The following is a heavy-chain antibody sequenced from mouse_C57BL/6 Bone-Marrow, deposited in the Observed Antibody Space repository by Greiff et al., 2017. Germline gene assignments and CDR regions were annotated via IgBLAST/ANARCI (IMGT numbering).Heavy chain of an antibody. CDR2: ISYDGSN. V-gene: IGHV3-6*01. J-gene: IGHJ3*01. Sequence: DVQLQESGPGLVKPSQSLSLTCSVTGYSITSGYYWNWIRQFPGNKLEWMGNISYDGSNNYNPSLKNRISITRDTSKNQFFLKLNSVTTEDTATYYCASVGCAYWGQGTLVTVSA. CDR1: GYSITSGYY. CDR3: ASVGCAY.